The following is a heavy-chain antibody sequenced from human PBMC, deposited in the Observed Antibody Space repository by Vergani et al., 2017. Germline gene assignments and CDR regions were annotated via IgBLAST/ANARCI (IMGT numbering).Heavy chain of an antibody. CDR1: GFTFNHYA. V-gene: IGHV3-23*01. Sequence: EVQLLESGGDLVQPGGSLRLSCAASGFTFNHYAMNWVRQAPGKGLVWVSGISGSGGSTYYAGSVKGRFTISRDSSKNTLCLQMNSLSAGDTAVYRCEKANPRNSGYDYLYNYHAMDVWGQGTTVTVSS. J-gene: IGHJ6*02. CDR2: ISGSGGST. D-gene: IGHD5-12*01. CDR3: EKANPRNSGYDYLYNYHAMDV.